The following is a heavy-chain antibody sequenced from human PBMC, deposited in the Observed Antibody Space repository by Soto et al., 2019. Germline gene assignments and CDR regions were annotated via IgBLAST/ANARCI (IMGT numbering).Heavy chain of an antibody. D-gene: IGHD3-22*01. CDR1: GFTFSNYA. V-gene: IGHV3-23*01. Sequence: EVQLLESGGGLVQPGGSLRLSCAASGFTFSNYAMSWVRQAPGKGLEWVSGIGGRATSAYYADYVKGRFAISRDNSYNTLFLQLNRLRAEDTAVYYCAKSRYSDSSGDFYDFWGQGTLVSVYS. CDR2: IGGRATSA. CDR3: AKSRYSDSSGDFYDF. J-gene: IGHJ4*02.